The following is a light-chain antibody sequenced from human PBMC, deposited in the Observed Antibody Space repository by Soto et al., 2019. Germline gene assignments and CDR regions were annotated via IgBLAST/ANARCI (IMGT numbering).Light chain of an antibody. CDR1: QSVGRS. CDR3: HQYNNWPLT. V-gene: IGKV3-15*01. CDR2: GAS. J-gene: IGKJ5*01. Sequence: EKVLTQSPPTLSVSPGEKATLSCRASQSVGRSLAWYQQKPGQAPRLLIHGASTRATGIPARFSGRGSGTEFTLTISNLQSEDFAVYYCHQYNNWPLTFGQGTRLEIK.